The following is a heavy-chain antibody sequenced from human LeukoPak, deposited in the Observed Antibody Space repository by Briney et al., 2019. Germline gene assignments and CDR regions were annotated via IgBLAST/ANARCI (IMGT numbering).Heavy chain of an antibody. V-gene: IGHV4-4*09. CDR2: IYTSGST. J-gene: IGHJ3*02. CDR3: ARSNMMDAFDI. CDR1: GGSISSYY. Sequence: SETLSLTCTVSGGSISSYYWSWIRQPPGKGLEWIGYIYTSGSTNYNPSLKSRVTISVDTSKNQFSLKLSSVTAADTAVYCCARSNMMDAFDIWGQGTMVTVSS. D-gene: IGHD1/OR15-1a*01.